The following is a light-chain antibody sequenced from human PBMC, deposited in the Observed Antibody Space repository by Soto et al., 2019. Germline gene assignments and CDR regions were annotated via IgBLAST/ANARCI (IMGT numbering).Light chain of an antibody. CDR1: QSVSSY. Sequence: EIVLTQSPATLSLSPGERATLSCRASQSVSSYLAWYQQKPDQAPRLLIYDASNRATGIPARFSGSGSGTDFTLTISSLEPEDFAVYYCQQRSNWPGLTFGGGTKVDIK. CDR3: QQRSNWPGLT. CDR2: DAS. V-gene: IGKV3-11*01. J-gene: IGKJ4*01.